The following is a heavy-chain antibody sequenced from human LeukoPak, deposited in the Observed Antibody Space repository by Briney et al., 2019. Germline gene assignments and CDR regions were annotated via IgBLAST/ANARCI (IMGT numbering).Heavy chain of an antibody. CDR1: EFTFSSYW. D-gene: IGHD3-22*01. CDR2: INSDGSST. CDR3: ARDDHYDSRGYYYGPFDY. Sequence: PGGSLRLSCAASEFTFSSYWMHWVRQAPGKGLVWVSRINSDGSSTSYADSVKGRFTISRDNAKNTLYLQMNSLRAEDTAVYYCARDDHYDSRGYYYGPFDYWGQGTLVTVSS. V-gene: IGHV3-74*01. J-gene: IGHJ4*02.